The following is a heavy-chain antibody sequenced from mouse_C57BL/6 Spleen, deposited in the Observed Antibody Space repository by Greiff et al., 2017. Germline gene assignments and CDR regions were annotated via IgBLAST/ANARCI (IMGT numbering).Heavy chain of an antibody. V-gene: IGHV2-3*01. CDR3: ARRRVTYYAMDY. D-gene: IGHD2-2*01. CDR1: GFSLTSYG. CDR2: IWGDGRT. Sequence: VKLVESGPGLVAPSQSLSITCTVSGFSLTSYGVSWVRQPPGKGREWLGGIWGDGRTNEHSALISRLSISNDNSKSQVFLKLNRLQTDDTATYYCARRRVTYYAMDYWGQGTSVTVSS. J-gene: IGHJ4*01.